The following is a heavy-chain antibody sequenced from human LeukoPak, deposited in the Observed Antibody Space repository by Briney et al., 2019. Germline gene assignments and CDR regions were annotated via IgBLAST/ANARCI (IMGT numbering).Heavy chain of an antibody. Sequence: PGGSLRLSCAASGFTFSSYWMSWVRQAPGKGLEWVANIKQDGSEKYYVDSVKGRFTISRDNAKNSLYLQMNSLRAEDTAVYYCARDLKEYSSSWTDYWGQGTLVTVSS. V-gene: IGHV3-7*01. CDR3: ARDLKEYSSSWTDY. CDR1: GFTFSSYW. J-gene: IGHJ4*02. D-gene: IGHD6-13*01. CDR2: IKQDGSEK.